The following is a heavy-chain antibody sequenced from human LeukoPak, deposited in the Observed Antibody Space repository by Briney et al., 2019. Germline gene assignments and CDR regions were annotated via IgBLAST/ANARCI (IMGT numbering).Heavy chain of an antibody. Sequence: ASVKVSCKASGYTFTGYYMHWVRQAPGQGLEWMGWINPNSGGTNYAQKFQGRVTMTRDTSISTAYMELSRLRSDDTAVYYCARDRAGTKSYMDVWGKGTTVTVSS. J-gene: IGHJ6*03. V-gene: IGHV1-2*02. CDR1: GYTFTGYY. CDR2: INPNSGGT. CDR3: ARDRAGTKSYMDV. D-gene: IGHD6-19*01.